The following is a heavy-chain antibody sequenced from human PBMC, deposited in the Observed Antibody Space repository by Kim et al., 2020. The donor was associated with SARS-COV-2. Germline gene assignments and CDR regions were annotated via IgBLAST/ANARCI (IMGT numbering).Heavy chain of an antibody. J-gene: IGHJ4*02. CDR3: ARGGSLIDY. V-gene: IGHV1-18*01. D-gene: IGHD6-13*01. Sequence: GNTNCAERLQGRVTMTTDTSTSTAYMELGSLRSDDTAVYYCARGGSLIDYWGQGTLVTVSS. CDR2: GNT.